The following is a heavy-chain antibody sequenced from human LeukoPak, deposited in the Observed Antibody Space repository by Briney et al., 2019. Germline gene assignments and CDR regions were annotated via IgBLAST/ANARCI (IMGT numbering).Heavy chain of an antibody. CDR2: IFYSGTT. Sequence: SETLSLTCAVSGGSISSYYWSWIRQPPGKGLEWIGFIFYSGTTNYNPSLKSRVTISVDTSKNQFSLKLSSVTAADTAVYYCARGGWNKFDYWGQGTLVTVSS. CDR3: ARGGWNKFDY. V-gene: IGHV4-59*01. J-gene: IGHJ4*02. D-gene: IGHD3-22*01. CDR1: GGSISSYY.